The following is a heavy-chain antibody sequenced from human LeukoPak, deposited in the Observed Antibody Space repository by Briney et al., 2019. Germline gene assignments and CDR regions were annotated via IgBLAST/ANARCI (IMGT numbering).Heavy chain of an antibody. V-gene: IGHV3-48*03. D-gene: IGHD2-15*01. J-gene: IGHJ5*02. Sequence: PGGSLRLSCAASGFTFSSYEMNWVRQAPGKGLEWVSYISSSGSTIYYADSVKGRFTISRDNAKNSLYLQMNSLRAEDTAVYYCAGGGYCSGGSCYDPYNWFDPWGQGTLVTVSS. CDR3: AGGGYCSGGSCYDPYNWFDP. CDR1: GFTFSSYE. CDR2: ISSSGSTI.